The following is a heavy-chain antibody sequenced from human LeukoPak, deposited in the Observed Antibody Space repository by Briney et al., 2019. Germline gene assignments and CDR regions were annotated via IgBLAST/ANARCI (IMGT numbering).Heavy chain of an antibody. CDR2: IYISGST. J-gene: IGHJ4*02. CDR3: AREAAVAGSFDY. D-gene: IGHD6-19*01. CDR1: GGSISSYY. V-gene: IGHV4-4*07. Sequence: SETLSLTCTVSGGSISSYYWSWIRQPAGKGLEWIGRIYISGSTNYNPSLKSRVTMSVDTSKNQFSLKLRSVTAADTAVYYCAREAAVAGSFDYWGQGTLVTVSS.